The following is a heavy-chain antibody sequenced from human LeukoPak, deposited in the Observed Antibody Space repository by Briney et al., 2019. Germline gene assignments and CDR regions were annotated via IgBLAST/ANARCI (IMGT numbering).Heavy chain of an antibody. CDR2: IRYDGSNK. V-gene: IGHV3-30*02. CDR3: AKVIRKRGYCSSTSCYFEPSPGY. D-gene: IGHD2-2*03. J-gene: IGHJ4*02. Sequence: PGGSLRLSCAASGFTFSSYGMHWVRQAPGKGLEWVAFIRYDGSNKYYADSVKGRFTISRDNSKNTLYLQMNSLRAEDTAVYYCAKVIRKRGYCSSTSCYFEPSPGYWGQGTLVTVSS. CDR1: GFTFSSYG.